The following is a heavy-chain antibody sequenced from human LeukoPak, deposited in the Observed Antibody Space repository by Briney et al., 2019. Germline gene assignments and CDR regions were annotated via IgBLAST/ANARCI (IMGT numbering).Heavy chain of an antibody. CDR3: PKAAYDILTGYYVDY. J-gene: IGHJ4*02. Sequence: GGSLRLSCAASGFTFSSYWMHWVRQAPGKGLVWVSRINSDGSSTSYADSVKGRFTISRDNAKNTLYLQMNSLRAEDTVVYYCPKAAYDILTGYYVDYWGQGTLVTVSS. CDR1: GFTFSSYW. V-gene: IGHV3-74*01. CDR2: INSDGSST. D-gene: IGHD3-9*01.